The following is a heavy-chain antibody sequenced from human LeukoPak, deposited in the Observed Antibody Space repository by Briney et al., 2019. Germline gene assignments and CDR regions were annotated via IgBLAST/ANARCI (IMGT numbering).Heavy chain of an antibody. Sequence: GGSLRLSCAASGFTFSSYAMSWVRRAPGKGLEWVSAISGSGGSTYYADSVKGRFTISRDNSKNTLYLQMNSLRAEDTAVYYCAKDLSYDILTGLSEGYFDYWGQGTLVTVSS. J-gene: IGHJ4*02. D-gene: IGHD3-9*01. CDR1: GFTFSSYA. CDR2: ISGSGGST. CDR3: AKDLSYDILTGLSEGYFDY. V-gene: IGHV3-23*01.